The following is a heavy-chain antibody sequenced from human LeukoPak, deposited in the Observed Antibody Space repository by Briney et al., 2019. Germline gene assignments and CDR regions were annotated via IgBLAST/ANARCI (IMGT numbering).Heavy chain of an antibody. V-gene: IGHV4-34*01. Sequence: TSETLSLTCAVYGGSFSDYWWTWIRQSPGKGLEWIGEVNHSGRTNYDPSLKSRVSISVLTSKNRFSLKLSSVTAADTAVYYCATLTGGDDAFDIWGQGTMVTVSS. CDR1: GGSFSDYW. CDR2: VNHSGRT. J-gene: IGHJ3*02. D-gene: IGHD4-23*01. CDR3: ATLTGGDDAFDI.